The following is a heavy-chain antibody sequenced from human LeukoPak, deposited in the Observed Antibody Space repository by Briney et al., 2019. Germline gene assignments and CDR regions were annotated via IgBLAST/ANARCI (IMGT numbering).Heavy chain of an antibody. Sequence: GASVKVSCKASGYTFTSYYMHWVRQAPGQGLEWMGIINPSGGSTSYAQKFQGRVTMTTDTSTSTAYMELRSLRSDDTAVYYCARDIILRGIAVAGMAGSIYYYYGMDVWGQGTTVTVSS. D-gene: IGHD6-19*01. CDR3: ARDIILRGIAVAGMAGSIYYYYGMDV. CDR2: INPSGGST. J-gene: IGHJ6*02. CDR1: GYTFTSYY. V-gene: IGHV1-46*01.